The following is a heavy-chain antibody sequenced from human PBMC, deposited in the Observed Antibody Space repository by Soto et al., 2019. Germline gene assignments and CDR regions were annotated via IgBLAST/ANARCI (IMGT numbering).Heavy chain of an antibody. CDR1: GGSISSGGHS. CDR2: IFHTGGT. V-gene: IGHV4-30-2*01. Sequence: QLQLQESGAGLVKPSQTLSLTCTVSGGSISSGGHSWSWIRQPPGKGLEGIGFIFHTGGTYYTPSLQSRLSVSRDLSRNQFSLKLYSVTAPDTAIYYCARGTFSYGPNLHYFDFWGQGSLVTVSS. D-gene: IGHD5-18*01. J-gene: IGHJ4*02. CDR3: ARGTFSYGPNLHYFDF.